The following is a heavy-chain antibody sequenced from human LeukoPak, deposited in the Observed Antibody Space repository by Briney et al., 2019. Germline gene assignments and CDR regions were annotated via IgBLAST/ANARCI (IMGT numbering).Heavy chain of an antibody. Sequence: GGSLRLSCAASGFTVSSNYMSWVRQAPGKGLEWVSVIFDGGATYYADSVKGRFSISRDNSANTLHLQMTSLRAEDTAVYYCARAPPYYYDSRGYHYERGNYYYGMDVWGQGTTVIVSS. CDR2: IFDGGAT. CDR1: GFTVSSNY. J-gene: IGHJ6*02. D-gene: IGHD3-22*01. CDR3: ARAPPYYYDSRGYHYERGNYYYGMDV. V-gene: IGHV3-53*01.